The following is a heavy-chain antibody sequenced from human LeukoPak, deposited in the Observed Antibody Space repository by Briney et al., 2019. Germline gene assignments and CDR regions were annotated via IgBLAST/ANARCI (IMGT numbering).Heavy chain of an antibody. D-gene: IGHD3-10*01. Sequence: ASVKVSCKASGYTFTSYGITWVRQAPGQGLEWMGWISAYNGNTNYAQNLQGRVTMTTDTSTSTAYMELSSLRSEDTAVYYCASRVRGPFPFDYWGQGTLVTVSS. CDR3: ASRVRGPFPFDY. J-gene: IGHJ4*02. V-gene: IGHV1-18*01. CDR2: ISAYNGNT. CDR1: GYTFTSYG.